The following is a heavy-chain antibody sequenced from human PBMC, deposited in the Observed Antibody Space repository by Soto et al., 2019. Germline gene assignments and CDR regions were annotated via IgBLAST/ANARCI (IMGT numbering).Heavy chain of an antibody. CDR1: GFTFSNAW. V-gene: IGHV3-15*07. CDR2: IKSKTDGGTT. J-gene: IGHJ4*02. D-gene: IGHD3-16*01. CDR3: TTDLTFPVPQLGIDY. Sequence: PGGSLRLSCAASGFTFSNAWMNWVRQAPGKGLEWVGRIKSKTDGGTTDYAAPVKGRFTISRDDSKSTLYLQMNSLKTEDTAVYYCTTDLTFPVPQLGIDYWGQGTQVTVSS.